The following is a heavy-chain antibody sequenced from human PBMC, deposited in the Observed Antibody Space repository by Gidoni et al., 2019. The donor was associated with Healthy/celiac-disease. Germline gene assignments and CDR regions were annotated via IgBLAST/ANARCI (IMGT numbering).Heavy chain of an antibody. Sequence: QVQLVQSGAEVKKPGASVKVSCKASGYTFTGYYMHWVRQAPGQGLEWMGWINPNSGGTNYAQKLQGWVTMTRDTSISTAYMELSRLRSDDTAVYYCARGELRYYYGMDVWGQGTTVTASS. J-gene: IGHJ6*02. CDR2: INPNSGGT. CDR3: ARGELRYYYGMDV. CDR1: GYTFTGYY. D-gene: IGHD1-26*01. V-gene: IGHV1-2*04.